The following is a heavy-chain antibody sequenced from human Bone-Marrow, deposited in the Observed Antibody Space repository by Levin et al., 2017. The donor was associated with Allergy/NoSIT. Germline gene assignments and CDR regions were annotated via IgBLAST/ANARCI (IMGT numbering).Heavy chain of an antibody. V-gene: IGHV3-7*03. CDR2: IKEDGSEQ. CDR1: GFTFSRYW. CDR3: ARPGGGYDFWTGNFDY. D-gene: IGHD3-3*01. J-gene: IGHJ4*02. Sequence: LSLPCVASGFTFSRYWMNWVRQVPGQGLEWVANIKEDGSEQYYVDSVRGRFTISRDDAKNSVYLQMSSLRPEDTAVYYCARPGGGYDFWTGNFDYWGQGALVTVSS.